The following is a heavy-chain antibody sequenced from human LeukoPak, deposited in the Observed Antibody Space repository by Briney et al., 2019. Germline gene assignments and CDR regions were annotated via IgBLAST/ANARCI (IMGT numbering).Heavy chain of an antibody. V-gene: IGHV3-30*03. CDR1: GFTFSIYG. CDR2: VSYDGTNK. J-gene: IGHJ4*02. Sequence: GGSLRLSCAASGFTFSIYGMHWVRQAPGKGLEWVAVVSYDGTNKFYADSVKGRFTISRDYSKSTLYLQMNSLRADDTAVYYCARDVGGGASGYWGQGTLVTVSS. CDR3: ARDVGGGASGY. D-gene: IGHD2-15*01.